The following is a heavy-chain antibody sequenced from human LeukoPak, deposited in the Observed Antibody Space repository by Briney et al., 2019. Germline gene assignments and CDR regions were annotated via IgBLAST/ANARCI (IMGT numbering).Heavy chain of an antibody. V-gene: IGHV1-2*02. CDR3: ARDTGSAAGSTSFDY. J-gene: IGHJ4*02. CDR2: INPKSGAT. D-gene: IGHD6-13*01. CDR1: GYIFSGYY. Sequence: ASVKVSCKASGYIFSGYYINWVRQAPGQGLEWMGWINPKSGATKYAQKFQGRITMTGDTSIGTAYVELSRLRSDDTAVYYCARDTGSAAGSTSFDYWGQGTLVTVSS.